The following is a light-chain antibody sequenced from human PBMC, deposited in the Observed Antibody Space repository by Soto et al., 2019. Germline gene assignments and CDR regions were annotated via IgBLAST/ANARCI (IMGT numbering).Light chain of an antibody. CDR2: DAS. V-gene: IGKV1-5*01. Sequence: DIQMTQSPSTLSASVGDRVTITCRASQSISSWLAWYQQKPGKAPKFLIYDASSLESGVPSRFSGSGSGTEFTLTSSSLQPDDFATYYCQQYDSYSGYTFGQGTKLEIK. CDR3: QQYDSYSGYT. CDR1: QSISSW. J-gene: IGKJ2*01.